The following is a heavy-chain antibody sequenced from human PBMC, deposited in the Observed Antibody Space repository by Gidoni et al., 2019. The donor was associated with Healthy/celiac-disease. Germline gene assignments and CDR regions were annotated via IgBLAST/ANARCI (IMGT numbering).Heavy chain of an antibody. J-gene: IGHJ5*02. CDR2: ISGSGGST. Sequence: EVQLLESGGGLVQPGGSLRLSCAASGFTFSSDAMSWVRQAPGKGLEWVSAISGSGGSTYYADSVKGRFTISRDNSKNTLYLQMNSLRAEDTAVYYCAKDGSTYYDILTLNWFDPWGQGTLVTVSS. CDR3: AKDGSTYYDILTLNWFDP. D-gene: IGHD3-9*01. V-gene: IGHV3-23*01. CDR1: GFTFSSDA.